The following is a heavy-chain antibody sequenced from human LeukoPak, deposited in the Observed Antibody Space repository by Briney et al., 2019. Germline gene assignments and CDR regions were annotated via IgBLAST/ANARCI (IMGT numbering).Heavy chain of an antibody. Sequence: GGSLRLSCAASGSTFDDYAMHWVRQAPGKGLEWVSGISWNSGSIGYADSVKGRFTISRDNAKNSLYLQMNSLRAEDTALYYCAKQRLGELFYFDYWGQGTLVTVSS. D-gene: IGHD3-16*01. CDR2: ISWNSGSI. CDR1: GSTFDDYA. V-gene: IGHV3-9*01. J-gene: IGHJ4*02. CDR3: AKQRLGELFYFDY.